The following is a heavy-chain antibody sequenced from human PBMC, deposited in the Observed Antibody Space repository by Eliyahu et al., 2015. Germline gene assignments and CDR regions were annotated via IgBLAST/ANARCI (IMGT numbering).Heavy chain of an antibody. D-gene: IGHD5-24*01. J-gene: IGHJ4*02. Sequence: QITLKEXGPTLVKPTQTLTLTCTFPGFSLSTXGVGVGWIRQPPGKALEWLALIYWDDDKRYSPSLKSRLTITKDTSKNQVVLTMTNMDPVDTATYYCAHEMYYFDYWGQGTLVTVSS. CDR1: GFSLSTXGVG. V-gene: IGHV2-5*02. CDR3: AHEMYYFDY. CDR2: IYWDDDK.